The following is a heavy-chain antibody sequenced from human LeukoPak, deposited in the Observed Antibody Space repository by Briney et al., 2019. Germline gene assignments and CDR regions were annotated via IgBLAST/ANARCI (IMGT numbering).Heavy chain of an antibody. CDR2: INTNTGNP. CDR3: ARLPYYYDSSGYALIDY. CDR1: GYTFTSYG. J-gene: IGHJ4*02. D-gene: IGHD3-22*01. V-gene: IGHV7-4-1*02. Sequence: ASVKVSCKASGYTFTSYGISWVRQAPGQGLEWMGWINTNTGNPTYAQGFTGRFVFSLDTSVSTAYLQISSLKAEDTAVYYCARLPYYYDSSGYALIDYWGQGTLVTVSS.